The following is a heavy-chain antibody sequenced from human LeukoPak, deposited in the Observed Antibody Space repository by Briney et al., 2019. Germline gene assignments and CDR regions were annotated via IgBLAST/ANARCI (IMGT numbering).Heavy chain of an antibody. J-gene: IGHJ4*02. D-gene: IGHD4-11*01. CDR1: GFTFSTYS. CDR2: ISSSSSTI. Sequence: GGSLRLSXAASGFTFSTYSMNWVRQAPGKGLEWVSYISSSSSTIYYADSVKGRFTISRDNAKNSLYLQMNSLRAEDTAVYYCARDQVVTTVTTTFDYWGQGTLVTVSS. V-gene: IGHV3-48*01. CDR3: ARDQVVTTVTTTFDY.